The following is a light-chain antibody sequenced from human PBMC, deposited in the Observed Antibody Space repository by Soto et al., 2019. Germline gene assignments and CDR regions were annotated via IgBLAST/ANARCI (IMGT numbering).Light chain of an antibody. Sequence: EIVLTQSPGTLSLSPGERATLSCRASQSVSSTYFAWYQHNPGQAPRLLFYGASSRATDIPDRFSGSGSGTDFTLTISRLEPEDFAVYYCQQYGSSPPWTFGEGTTVEIK. CDR2: GAS. V-gene: IGKV3-20*01. CDR1: QSVSSTY. J-gene: IGKJ1*01. CDR3: QQYGSSPPWT.